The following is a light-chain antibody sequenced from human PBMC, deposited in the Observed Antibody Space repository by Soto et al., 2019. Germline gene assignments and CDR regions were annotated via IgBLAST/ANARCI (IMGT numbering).Light chain of an antibody. CDR2: GNT. CDR3: QSYDSRLSVSM. V-gene: IGLV1-40*01. Sequence: QAVLTQPPSVSGAPGQRVTISCTGSSSNIGAGYDVNWYQHLPGTAPKLLIYGNTNRPSGVPDRFSGSRSDTSASLAITGLQTEDEADYYCQSYDSRLSVSMFGGGTKVTVL. CDR1: SSNIGAGYD. J-gene: IGLJ3*02.